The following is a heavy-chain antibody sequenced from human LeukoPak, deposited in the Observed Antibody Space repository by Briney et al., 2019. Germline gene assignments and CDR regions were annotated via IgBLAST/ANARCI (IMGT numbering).Heavy chain of an antibody. CDR2: ISYDGSNR. V-gene: IGHV3-30-3*01. D-gene: IGHD2-2*01. Sequence: GGSLRLSYAAAGFTFSTYAMHWVRQAPGKWLEWVAVISYDGSNRYADSVKGRFTISRDSSRHTVYLQMNSLRDADTAVYYCERDQGYCTTTSCYSIGGYFDYWGQGTLVTVSS. CDR1: GFTFSTYA. CDR3: ERDQGYCTTTSCYSIGGYFDY. J-gene: IGHJ4*02.